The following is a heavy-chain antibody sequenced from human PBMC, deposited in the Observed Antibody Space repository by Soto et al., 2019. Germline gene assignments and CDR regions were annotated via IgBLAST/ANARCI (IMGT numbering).Heavy chain of an antibody. CDR3: AREKNYYYGMDV. Sequence: SETLSLTCTVSGGSVSSDSFYWSWIRQPPGKGLEWIGYIYFSGSTHYNPSLKSRVTLSVDTSKNQFSLKLSSVTAADTAVYYCAREKNYYYGMDVWGQGTTVTVSS. CDR2: IYFSGST. CDR1: GGSVSSDSFY. J-gene: IGHJ6*02. V-gene: IGHV4-61*01.